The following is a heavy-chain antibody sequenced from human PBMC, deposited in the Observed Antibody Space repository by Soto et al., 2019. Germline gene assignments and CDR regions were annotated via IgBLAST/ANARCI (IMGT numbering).Heavy chain of an antibody. V-gene: IGHV4-4*02. CDR2: IYHSGST. Sequence: PSETLSLTCAVSGGSISSSNWWSWVRQPPGKGLEWIGEIYHSGSTNYNPSLKSRVTISVDKSKNQFSLKLSSVTAADTAVYYCARDYGGNSVAETPGAFDIWGQGTLVTVSS. J-gene: IGHJ3*02. D-gene: IGHD4-17*01. CDR3: ARDYGGNSVAETPGAFDI. CDR1: GGSISSSNW.